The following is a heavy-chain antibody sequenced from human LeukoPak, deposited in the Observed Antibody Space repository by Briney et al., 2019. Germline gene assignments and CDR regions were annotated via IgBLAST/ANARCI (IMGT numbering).Heavy chain of an antibody. CDR3: ARVRSGSLGYYGMDV. Sequence: GGSLRLSCAASGFTFSSYDMHWVRQVTGKGLEWVSDIGTVGDTYYAGSVKGRLTISRENAKNSLYLQMNSLRAGDTAVYYCARVRSGSLGYYGMDVWGQGTTVTVSS. CDR2: IGTVGDT. V-gene: IGHV3-13*01. CDR1: GFTFSSYD. D-gene: IGHD1-26*01. J-gene: IGHJ6*02.